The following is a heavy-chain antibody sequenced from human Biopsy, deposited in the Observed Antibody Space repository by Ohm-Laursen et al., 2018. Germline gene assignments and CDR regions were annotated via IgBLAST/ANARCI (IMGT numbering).Heavy chain of an antibody. V-gene: IGHV4-59*01. Sequence: SETLSLTCSVSGGSISDDYWSWIRQPPGKGLQVIGYISSGGRAKYNPSLKSRLTISLDTSKNQPSLRLSSVTAADSAIYYCARERQFRVLEGAFDYWGQGILVTVSS. D-gene: IGHD3-3*01. CDR2: ISSGGRA. CDR1: GGSISDDY. J-gene: IGHJ4*02. CDR3: ARERQFRVLEGAFDY.